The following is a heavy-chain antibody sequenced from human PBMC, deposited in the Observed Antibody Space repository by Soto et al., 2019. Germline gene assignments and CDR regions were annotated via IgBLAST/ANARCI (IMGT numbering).Heavy chain of an antibody. CDR3: ARLMIFGVVIIDY. CDR1: GGSISSSSYY. V-gene: IGHV4-39*01. J-gene: IGHJ4*02. D-gene: IGHD3-3*01. CDR2: IYYSGST. Sequence: SETLSLTCTVSGGSISSSSYYWGWIRQPPGKGLEWIGSIYYSGSTYYNPSLKSRVTISVDTSKNQFSLKLSSVTAADTAVYYCARLMIFGVVIIDYWGQGTLVTVSS.